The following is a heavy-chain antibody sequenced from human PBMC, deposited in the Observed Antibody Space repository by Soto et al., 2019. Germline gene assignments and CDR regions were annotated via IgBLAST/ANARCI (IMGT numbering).Heavy chain of an antibody. J-gene: IGHJ5*02. V-gene: IGHV1-69*13. CDR2: IIPIFGTA. CDR3: ARGGTGYSTANWFDP. CDR1: GGTFSSYA. Sequence: GASVKVSCKASGGTFSSYAISWVRQAPGQGLEWMGGIIPIFGTANYAQKFQGRVTITADESTSTAYMELSSLRSEDTAVYYCARGGTGYSTANWFDPWGQGTLVTVSS. D-gene: IGHD6-13*01.